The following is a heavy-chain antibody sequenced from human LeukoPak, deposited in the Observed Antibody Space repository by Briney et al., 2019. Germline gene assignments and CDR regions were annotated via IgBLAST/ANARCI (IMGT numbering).Heavy chain of an antibody. V-gene: IGHV1-18*01. CDR2: ISAYNGNT. J-gene: IGHJ4*02. D-gene: IGHD6-19*01. CDR1: GYTFPNYG. CDR3: ARFAVHRRITVPGQFGLDY. Sequence: ASVKVSCKASGYTFPNYGISWVRQAPGQGLEWMGWISAYNGNTDYAQKLQGRVTMTTDTSTRTVYMELSSLRSEDTAVYYCARFAVHRRITVPGQFGLDYWGQGTLVSVSS.